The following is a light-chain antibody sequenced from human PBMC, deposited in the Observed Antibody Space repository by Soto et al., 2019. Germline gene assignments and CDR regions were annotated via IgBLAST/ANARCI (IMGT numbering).Light chain of an antibody. J-gene: IGKJ1*01. CDR3: QQYNSYSGT. Sequence: DIQMTHSPSTLSASVGDRVTITCRASQSISNWLAWYQQKPGKAPKLLIYDASSLESGVPSRFSGSGSGTEFTLTISSLQPDDFATYYCQQYNSYSGTFGQETKVEIX. CDR1: QSISNW. V-gene: IGKV1-5*01. CDR2: DAS.